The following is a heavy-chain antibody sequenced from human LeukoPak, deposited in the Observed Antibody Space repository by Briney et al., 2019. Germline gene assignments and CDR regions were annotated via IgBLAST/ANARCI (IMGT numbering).Heavy chain of an antibody. CDR3: ARVLKTYYYDSSGYYDY. J-gene: IGHJ4*02. CDR2: IKQDGSEK. Sequence: QPGGSLRLSCAASGFTFSSYWMSWVRQAPGKGLEWVANIKQDGSEKYCVDSVKGRFTISRDNAENSLYLQMNSLRAEDTAVYYCARVLKTYYYDSSGYYDYWGQGTLVTVSS. V-gene: IGHV3-7*01. CDR1: GFTFSSYW. D-gene: IGHD3-22*01.